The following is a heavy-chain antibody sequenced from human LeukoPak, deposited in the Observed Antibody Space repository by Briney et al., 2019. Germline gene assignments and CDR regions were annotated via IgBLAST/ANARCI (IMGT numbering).Heavy chain of an antibody. D-gene: IGHD4-17*01. Sequence: PGGSLRLSCAPSGFTFSSYWMSWVRQAPGKGLEWVANIKQDGSEKYYVDSVKGRFTISRDNAKNSLYLQMNSLRAEDTAVYYCARGLRGDYEDYWGQGTLVTVSS. CDR2: IKQDGSEK. V-gene: IGHV3-7*01. J-gene: IGHJ4*02. CDR3: ARGLRGDYEDY. CDR1: GFTFSSYW.